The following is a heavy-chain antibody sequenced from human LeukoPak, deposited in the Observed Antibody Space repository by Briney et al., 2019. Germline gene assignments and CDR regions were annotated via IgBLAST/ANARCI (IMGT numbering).Heavy chain of an antibody. J-gene: IGHJ4*02. Sequence: PGGSLRLSCAASGFTFSDYAMHWVRQAPGKGLEWLTFIRYDGSNKYYEDSLKGRFTISRDNSKNKLYMQMNSLRAEDTAVYYCAKEAFVYSGYYPLDYWGQGTLVTVSS. CDR1: GFTFSDYA. CDR3: AKEAFVYSGYYPLDY. CDR2: IRYDGSNK. D-gene: IGHD3-22*01. V-gene: IGHV3-30*02.